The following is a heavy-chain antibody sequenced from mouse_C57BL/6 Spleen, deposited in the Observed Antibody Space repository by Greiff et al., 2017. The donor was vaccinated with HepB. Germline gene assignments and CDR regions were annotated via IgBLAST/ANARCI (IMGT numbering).Heavy chain of an antibody. CDR1: GFTFSSYA. V-gene: IGHV5-4*01. CDR3: ARATTVVEAWFAY. Sequence: DVHLVESGGGLVKPGGSLKLSCAASGFTFSSYAMSWVRQTPEKRLEWVATISDGGSYTYYPDNVKGRFTISRDNAKNNLYLQMSHLKSEDTARYYCARATTVVEAWFAYWGQGTLVTVSA. J-gene: IGHJ3*01. CDR2: ISDGGSYT. D-gene: IGHD1-1*01.